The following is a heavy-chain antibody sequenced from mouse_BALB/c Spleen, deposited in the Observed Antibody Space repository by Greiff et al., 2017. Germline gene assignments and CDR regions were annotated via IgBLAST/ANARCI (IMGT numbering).Heavy chain of an antibody. Sequence: VQLQQSAAELARPGASGKMSCKASGYTFTSYTMHWVKQRPGQGLEWIGYINPSSGYTEYNQKFKDKTTLTADKSSSTAYMQLSSLTSEDSAVYYCARVFGNSYWYFDVWGAGTTVTVSS. CDR2: INPSSGYT. V-gene: IGHV1-4*02. D-gene: IGHD2-1*01. CDR1: GYTFTSYT. J-gene: IGHJ1*01. CDR3: ARVFGNSYWYFDV.